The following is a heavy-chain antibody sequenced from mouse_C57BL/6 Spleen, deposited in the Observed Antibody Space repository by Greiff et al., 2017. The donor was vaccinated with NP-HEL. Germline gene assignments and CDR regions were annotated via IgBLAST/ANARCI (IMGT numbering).Heavy chain of an antibody. CDR1: GYTFTSYW. CDR2: IDPSDSYT. V-gene: IGHV1-59*01. Sequence: QVQLQQPGAELVRPGTSVKLSCKASGYTFTSYWMHWVKQRPGQGLEWIGVIDPSDSYTNYNQKFKGKATLTVDTSSSTAYMQLSSLTSEDSAVYYCARGGDSIYYGYGEAMDYWGQGTSVTVSS. D-gene: IGHD2-2*01. CDR3: ARGGDSIYYGYGEAMDY. J-gene: IGHJ4*01.